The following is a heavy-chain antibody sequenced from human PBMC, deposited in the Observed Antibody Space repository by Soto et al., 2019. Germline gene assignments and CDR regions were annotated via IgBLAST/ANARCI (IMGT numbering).Heavy chain of an antibody. CDR3: ARDPKGPATVTTV. V-gene: IGHV1-69*01. CDR1: GGTFSSYA. CDR2: IIPIFGTA. Sequence: QVQLVQSGAEVKKPGSSVKVSCKASGGTFSSYAISWVRQAPGQGLEWMGGIIPIFGTANYTQKFQDRVTITADESKRTAYMELSSLRSEDTAVYYCARDPKGPATVTTVWGQGTLVTVSS. D-gene: IGHD4-17*01. J-gene: IGHJ4*02.